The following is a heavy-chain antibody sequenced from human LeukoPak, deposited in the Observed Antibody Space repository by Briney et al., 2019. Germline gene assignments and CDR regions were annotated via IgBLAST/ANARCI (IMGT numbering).Heavy chain of an antibody. CDR2: ISAYNGNT. D-gene: IGHD2-2*01. CDR3: ARDSLLGGYCSSTSCSMDYYYYGMDV. J-gene: IGHJ6*02. CDR1: GGTFSSYA. V-gene: IGHV1-18*01. Sequence: ASVKVSCKASGGTFSSYAISWVRQAPGQGLEWMGWISAYNGNTNYAQKLQGRVTMTTDTSTSTAYMELRSLRSDDTAVYYCARDSLLGGYCSSTSCSMDYYYYGMDVWGQGTTVTVSS.